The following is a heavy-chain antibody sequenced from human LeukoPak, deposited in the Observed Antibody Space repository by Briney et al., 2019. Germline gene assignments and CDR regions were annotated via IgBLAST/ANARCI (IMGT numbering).Heavy chain of an antibody. CDR1: GFTVSSNY. V-gene: IGHV3-66*02. CDR3: ARGGGSGYCSTVSCALDV. D-gene: IGHD2-2*01. CDR2: IYGDHNGGST. Sequence: GGSLRLSCAASGFTVSSNYMSWVRQAPGKGLEWVSDIYGDHNGGSTHYADFVKGRFIISRDNSKNTLYLQMTSLRADDSAVYYCARGGGSGYCSTVSCALDVWGKGTTVTVSS. J-gene: IGHJ6*04.